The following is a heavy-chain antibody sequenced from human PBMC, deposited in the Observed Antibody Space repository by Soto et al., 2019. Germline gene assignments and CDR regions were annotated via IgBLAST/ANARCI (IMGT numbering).Heavy chain of an antibody. V-gene: IGHV1-18*04. CDR1: GYTFTSYG. CDR3: ARGASISRMEDSYLLMDV. D-gene: IGHD1-26*01. CDR2: ISAYNGNT. Sequence: GASVKVSCKASGYTFTSYGISWVRQAPGQGLEWMGWISAYNGNTNYAQKLQGRVTMTTDTSTSTAYMELRSLRSDDTAVYYCARGASISRMEDSYLLMDVWGQGTTVTVSS. J-gene: IGHJ6*02.